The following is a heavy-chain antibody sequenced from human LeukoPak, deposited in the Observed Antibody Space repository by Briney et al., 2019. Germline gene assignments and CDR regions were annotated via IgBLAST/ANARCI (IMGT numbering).Heavy chain of an antibody. D-gene: IGHD3-10*01. CDR2: IYYSGST. V-gene: IGHV4-59*01. J-gene: IGHJ6*02. Sequence: PSETLSLTCTVSGGSISSYYWSWIRQPPGKGLEWIGYIYYSGSTNYNPSLKSRVTISVDTSKNQVSLKLSSVTAADTAVYYCARVGGSGWGSGSYDNGYYYYGMDVCGQGSTVTLSS. CDR3: ARVGGSGWGSGSYDNGYYYYGMDV. CDR1: GGSISSYY.